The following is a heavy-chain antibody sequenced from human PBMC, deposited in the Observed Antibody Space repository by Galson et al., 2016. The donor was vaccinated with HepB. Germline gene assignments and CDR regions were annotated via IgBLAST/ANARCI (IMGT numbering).Heavy chain of an antibody. CDR3: ARDSDCSGGNCYFDS. V-gene: IGHV1-18*01. J-gene: IGHJ4*03. Sequence: SVKVSYKASGYTFSAYGTTWVRQAPGQGLEWMGWISVYNGNTNYAQRFRGRVTMTTDTSTSTAYMELRSLRSDDTAVYYCARDSDCSGGNCYFDSWGQGTLVTVSS. D-gene: IGHD2-15*01. CDR1: GYTFSAYG. CDR2: ISVYNGNT.